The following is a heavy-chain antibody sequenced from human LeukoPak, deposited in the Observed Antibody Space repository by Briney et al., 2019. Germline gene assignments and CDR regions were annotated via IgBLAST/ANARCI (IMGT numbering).Heavy chain of an antibody. CDR2: FDPEDGET. J-gene: IGHJ3*02. V-gene: IGHV1-24*01. CDR3: ATEEGLGRFNDAFDI. D-gene: IGHD3-10*01. CDR1: GYTLTELS. Sequence: ASVKVSCKFSGYTLTELSMHWVRQAPGTGLEWMGGFDPEDGETIYAQKFQGRVTMTEDPSTDPAYMELSRLRSEDTAVYYCATEEGLGRFNDAFDIWGQGTMVTVSS.